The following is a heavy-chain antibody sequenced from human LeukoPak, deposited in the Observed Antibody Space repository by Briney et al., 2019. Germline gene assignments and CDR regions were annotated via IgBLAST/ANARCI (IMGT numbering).Heavy chain of an antibody. D-gene: IGHD1-26*01. CDR3: ARHVGSVDY. CDR2: IYPDYSDT. Sequence: GESLKIFCSGSGYSFTSYWIDLVRQMPGKGLEWMGSIYPDYSDTRYSPSFQRQLTISADKSISTAYLQWSSRKASDTAMFYCARHVGSVDYWGQGTLVTVSS. J-gene: IGHJ4*02. CDR1: GYSFTSYW. V-gene: IGHV5-51*01.